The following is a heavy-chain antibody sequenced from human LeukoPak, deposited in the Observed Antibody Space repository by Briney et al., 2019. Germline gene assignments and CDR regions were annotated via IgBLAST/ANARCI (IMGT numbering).Heavy chain of an antibody. CDR3: ARERYGPYFDY. V-gene: IGHV4-38-2*02. CDR1: GYSISSGYY. Sequence: SETLSLTCTVSGYSISSGYYWGWIRQPPGKGLEWIGSIYHSRRTYYNPSLKSRVTISVDTSKNQFSLKLSSVTAADTAVYYCARERYGPYFDYWGQGTLVTVSS. D-gene: IGHD5-24*01. CDR2: IYHSRRT. J-gene: IGHJ4*02.